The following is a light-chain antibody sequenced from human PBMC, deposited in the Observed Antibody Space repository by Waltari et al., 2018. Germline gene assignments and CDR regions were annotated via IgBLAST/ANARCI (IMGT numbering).Light chain of an antibody. CDR1: RPTTATHF. V-gene: IGLV1-51*01. CDR3: GTWDSSLSAHV. CDR2: ENY. J-gene: IGLJ1*01. Sequence: VLSQSPLVSAAPGQKVTISSPCTRPTTATHFVSWYQQIPGTAPKLLIFENYKRPSGIPDRFSGSKSGTSATLGITGLQTGDEADYYCGTWDSSLSAHVFGTGTKVTVL.